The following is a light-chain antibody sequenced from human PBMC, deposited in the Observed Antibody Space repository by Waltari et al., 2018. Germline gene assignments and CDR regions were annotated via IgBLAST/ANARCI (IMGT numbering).Light chain of an antibody. CDR1: QSLLHNNGYNF. CDR2: WAS. V-gene: IGKV2-28*01. CDR3: RQGLQAPPT. J-gene: IGKJ1*01. Sequence: IVMTQFPLSLPVTPGEPASISCRSSQSLLHNNGYNFCDWYLQKPGQSPQLLVYWASNRASGVPDRFSGSGSDTDFTLKISRVEAEDVGVYYCRQGLQAPPTFGQGTKVEIK.